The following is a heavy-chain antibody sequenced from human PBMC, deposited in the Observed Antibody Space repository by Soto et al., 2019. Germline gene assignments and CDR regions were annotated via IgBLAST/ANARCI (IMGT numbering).Heavy chain of an antibody. J-gene: IGHJ4*02. Sequence: QVQLVESGGGVVQPGRSLRLSCAASGFTFSSYVMHWVRQAPGKGLEWVAVISYDGSNNFYAGSVKGRFTISRDNSKNTLYLQMNSLRAEDTAVYYCAREHDSSGSRREFDCWGQGTLVTVSS. CDR1: GFTFSSYV. V-gene: IGHV3-30-3*01. CDR2: ISYDGSNN. CDR3: AREHDSSGSRREFDC. D-gene: IGHD3-22*01.